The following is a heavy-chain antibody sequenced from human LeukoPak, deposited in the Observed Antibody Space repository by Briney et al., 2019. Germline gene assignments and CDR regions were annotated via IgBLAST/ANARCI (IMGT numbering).Heavy chain of an antibody. V-gene: IGHV3-30-3*01. CDR1: GFTFSSYA. D-gene: IGHD5-24*01. CDR3: ARVGGQQSLYYGMDV. Sequence: PGGSLRLSCAASGFTFSSYAMHWVRQAPGKGLEWVAVISYDGSNKYYADSVKGRFTISRDNSKNTLYLQMNSLRAEDTAVYYCARVGGQQSLYYGMDVWAKGTTVTVSS. J-gene: IGHJ6*04. CDR2: ISYDGSNK.